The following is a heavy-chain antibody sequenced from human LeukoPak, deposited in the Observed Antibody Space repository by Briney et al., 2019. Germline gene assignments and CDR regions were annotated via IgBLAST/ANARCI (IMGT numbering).Heavy chain of an antibody. Sequence: GESLKISCKGSGYSFNSYWIGWVRQMPGKGLEWMGIIYPGDSDKRYSPSFQGQVTISADKSISTAYLQWSSLKASDTAMYYCARHAYYYYYYMDVWGKGTTVTVSS. CDR2: IYPGDSDK. V-gene: IGHV5-51*01. CDR1: GYSFNSYW. J-gene: IGHJ6*03. CDR3: ARHAYYYYYYMDV.